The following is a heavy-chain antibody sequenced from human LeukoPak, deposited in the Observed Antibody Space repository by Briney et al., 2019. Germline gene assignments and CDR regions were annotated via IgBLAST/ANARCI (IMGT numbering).Heavy chain of an antibody. D-gene: IGHD3-22*01. CDR3: ARGLNHYDSSGYFDY. V-gene: IGHV4-34*01. J-gene: IGHJ4*02. CDR1: GGSFSGYY. CDR2: INHSGST. Sequence: SETLSLTCAVYGGSFSGYYWSWIRQPPGKGLEWIGEINHSGSTNYNPSLKSRVTISVDTSKNQFSLKLSSVTAADTAVYYCARGLNHYDSSGYFDYWGQGTLVTVSS.